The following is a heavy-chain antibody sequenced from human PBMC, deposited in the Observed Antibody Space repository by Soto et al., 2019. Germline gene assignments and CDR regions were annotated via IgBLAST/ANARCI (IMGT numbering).Heavy chain of an antibody. CDR1: GGSISSYY. V-gene: IGHV4-59*08. Sequence: QVQLQESGPGLVKPSETLSLTCTVSGGSISSYYWSWIRQPPGKGLEWIGHIYYRGSTNYNPSLKSRVTIAVDTSKNQFSLKLSSVTAADTAVYYCARRYGYSFDYWGQGTLVTVSS. CDR2: IYYRGST. J-gene: IGHJ4*02. D-gene: IGHD1-1*01. CDR3: ARRYGYSFDY.